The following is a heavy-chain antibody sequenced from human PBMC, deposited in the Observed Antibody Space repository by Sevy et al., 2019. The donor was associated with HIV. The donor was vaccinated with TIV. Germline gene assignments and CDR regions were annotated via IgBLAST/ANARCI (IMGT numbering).Heavy chain of an antibody. D-gene: IGHD5-12*01. J-gene: IGHJ4*02. CDR3: AKEDYSGYDFDY. Sequence: GGSLRLSCVASGFTFISYPMAWVRQAPGKGLEWVSTISASGGSTYYADSVKGRFTISRDTSKNMVNLEMNILRADDTALYYCAKEDYSGYDFDYWGRGTVVTVSS. CDR2: ISASGGST. CDR1: GFTFISYP. V-gene: IGHV3-23*01.